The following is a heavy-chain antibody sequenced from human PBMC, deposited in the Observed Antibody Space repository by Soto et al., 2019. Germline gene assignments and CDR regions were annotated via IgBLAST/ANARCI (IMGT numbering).Heavy chain of an antibody. CDR1: GFTFSGYT. CDR3: ARDLGYNYDHPFDD. D-gene: IGHD5-18*01. J-gene: IGHJ5*02. V-gene: IGHV3-33*01. Sequence: PGGSLRLSCAASGFTFSGYTIHWVRQAPGKGLEWLALIWFDGSNKYYADSVKGRFTISRDNAKNTLYLQMNTLRAEDTAVYYCARDLGYNYDHPFDDWGQGTLVTVSS. CDR2: IWFDGSNK.